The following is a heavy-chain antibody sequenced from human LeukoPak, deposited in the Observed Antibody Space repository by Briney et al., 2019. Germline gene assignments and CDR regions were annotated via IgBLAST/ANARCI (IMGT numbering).Heavy chain of an antibody. CDR1: GFTFSSYA. CDR3: AKGETVASWSGALDI. D-gene: IGHD6-19*01. J-gene: IGHJ3*02. Sequence: SGGSLRLSCAASGFTFSSYAMSWVRQAPGKGLEWVSAISGSGGSTYYADSVKGRFTISRDNSKNTLYLQMDSLRAEDTAVYYCAKGETVASWSGALDIWGQGTMVTVSS. CDR2: ISGSGGST. V-gene: IGHV3-23*01.